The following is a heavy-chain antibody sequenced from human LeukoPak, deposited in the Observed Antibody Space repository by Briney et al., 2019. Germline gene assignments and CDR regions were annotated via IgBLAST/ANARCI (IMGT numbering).Heavy chain of an antibody. J-gene: IGHJ5*02. CDR1: GGSFSGYY. Sequence: SETLSLTCAVYGGSFSGYYWSWIRQPPGKGLEWIGEINHSGSTNCNPSLKSRVTISVDTSKNQFSLKLSSVTAADTAVYYFARGGGYTVTRWFDPWGQGTLVTVSS. CDR2: INHSGST. CDR3: ARGGGYTVTRWFDP. V-gene: IGHV4-34*01. D-gene: IGHD4-17*01.